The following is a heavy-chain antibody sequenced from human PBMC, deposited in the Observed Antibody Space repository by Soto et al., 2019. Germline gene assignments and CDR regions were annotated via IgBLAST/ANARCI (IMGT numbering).Heavy chain of an antibody. J-gene: IGHJ6*03. CDR3: AKGTPITIFGVVIETDYYYYYMDV. CDR1: GFTFSSYA. CDR2: ISGSGGST. D-gene: IGHD3-3*01. V-gene: IGHV3-23*01. Sequence: GGSLRLSCAASGFTFSSYAMSWVRQAPGKGLEWVSAISGSGGSTYYADSVKGRFTISRDNSKNTLYLQMNSLRAEDTAVYYCAKGTPITIFGVVIETDYYYYYMDVWGKGTTVTVSS.